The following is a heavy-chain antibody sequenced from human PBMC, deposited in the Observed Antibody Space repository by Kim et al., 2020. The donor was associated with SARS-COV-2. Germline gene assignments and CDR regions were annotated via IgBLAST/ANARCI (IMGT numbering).Heavy chain of an antibody. CDR2: IYYSGST. V-gene: IGHV4-31*03. CDR3: ARWGRVVAVDY. J-gene: IGHJ4*02. Sequence: SETLSLTCTVSGGSISSGGYYWSWIRQHPGKGLEWIGYIYYSGSTYYNPSLKSRVTISVDTSKNQFSLKLSSVTAADTAVYYCARWGRVVAVDYWGQGTLVTVSS. CDR1: GGSISSGGYY. D-gene: IGHD2-15*01.